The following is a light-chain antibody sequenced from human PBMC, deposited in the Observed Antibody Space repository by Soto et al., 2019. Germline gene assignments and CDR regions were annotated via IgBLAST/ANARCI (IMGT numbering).Light chain of an antibody. CDR1: SSDVGDYNY. CDR2: DVS. J-gene: IGLJ1*01. CDR3: CSYAGSYTYV. Sequence: QSALTQPRSVSGSPGQSVTISCTGTSSDVGDYNYVSWYQQHPGKAPKLMIYDVSKRPSGVPDRFSGSKSGNTASLTISGLQAEDEADYSCCSYAGSYTYVFGTGTQLTVL. V-gene: IGLV2-11*01.